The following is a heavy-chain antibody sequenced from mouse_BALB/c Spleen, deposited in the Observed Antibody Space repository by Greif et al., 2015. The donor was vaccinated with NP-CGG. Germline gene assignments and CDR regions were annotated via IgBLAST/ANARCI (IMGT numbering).Heavy chain of an antibody. J-gene: IGHJ4*01. V-gene: IGHV2-2*02. CDR2: IWSGGST. CDR1: GFSLTSYG. Sequence: VQLQQSGPGLVRPSQSLSITCTVSGFSLTSYGVHWVRQSPGKGLEWLGVIWSGGSTDYNAAFISRLSISKDNSKSQVFFKMNSLQANDTAIYYCARSYGGGYYYAMDYWGQGTSVTVSS. CDR3: ARSYGGGYYYAMDY. D-gene: IGHD1-1*01.